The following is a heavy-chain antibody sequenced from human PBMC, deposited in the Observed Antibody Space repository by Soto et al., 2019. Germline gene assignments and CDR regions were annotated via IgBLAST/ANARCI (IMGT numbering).Heavy chain of an antibody. Sequence: QVQLQESGPGLVKPSQTLSLTCTVSGGSISSGGYYWSWIRQHPGKGLEWIGYIYYSGSTYYNPSLKSRVTISVDTSKNQYSLKLSSVTAADTAVYYCARDRPSDGVRGEYAFDIWGQGTMVTVSS. CDR2: IYYSGST. CDR3: ARDRPSDGVRGEYAFDI. J-gene: IGHJ3*02. V-gene: IGHV4-31*03. CDR1: GGSISSGGYY. D-gene: IGHD3-10*01.